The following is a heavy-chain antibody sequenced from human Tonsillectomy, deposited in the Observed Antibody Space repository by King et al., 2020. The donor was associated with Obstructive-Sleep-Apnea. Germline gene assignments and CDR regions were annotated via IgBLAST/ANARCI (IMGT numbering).Heavy chain of an antibody. Sequence: VQLVESGGGVVQPGRSLRLSCAASGFAFSSYAMHWVRQAPGKGLEWVAVISYDGSNKYYADSVKGRFTISRDNSKDTLYLQMNSLRAEDTAVYYCARDKGDVWSDYTPTLGYYYGMDVWGQGTTVTVSS. CDR3: ARDKGDVWSDYTPTLGYYYGMDV. D-gene: IGHD3-3*01. CDR2: ISYDGSNK. V-gene: IGHV3-30*04. J-gene: IGHJ6*02. CDR1: GFAFSSYA.